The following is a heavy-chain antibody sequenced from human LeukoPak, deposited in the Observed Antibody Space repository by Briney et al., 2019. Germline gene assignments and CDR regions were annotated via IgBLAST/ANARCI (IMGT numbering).Heavy chain of an antibody. J-gene: IGHJ4*02. CDR1: GGTFSSYA. CDR2: IIPILGIA. V-gene: IGHV1-69*04. CDR3: AFMVRGVGLDY. Sequence: SVKVSCKASGGTFSSYAISWVRQAPGQGLEWMGRIIPILGIANYAQKFQGRVTITADKSTSTAYMELSSLRSEDTAVYYCAFMVRGVGLDYWGQGTLVTVSS. D-gene: IGHD3-10*01.